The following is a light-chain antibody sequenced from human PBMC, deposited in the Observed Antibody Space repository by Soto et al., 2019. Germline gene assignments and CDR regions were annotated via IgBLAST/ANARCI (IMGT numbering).Light chain of an antibody. CDR2: DAS. Sequence: IVLTQSPATLSLSPGERATLSCRASQSVSSYLAWYQQKPGQAPRLPIYDASNRATGIPARFSGSGSGTDFTLTISSLEPEDFAVYYCQQRSNWPPRTFGQGTRLEIK. CDR3: QQRSNWPPRT. J-gene: IGKJ5*01. CDR1: QSVSSY. V-gene: IGKV3-11*01.